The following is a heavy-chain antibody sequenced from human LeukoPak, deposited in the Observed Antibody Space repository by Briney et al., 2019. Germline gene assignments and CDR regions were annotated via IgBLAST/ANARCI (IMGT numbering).Heavy chain of an antibody. J-gene: IGHJ6*02. CDR2: ISGDGGSS. V-gene: IGHV3-43*02. CDR1: GFTFDDYA. D-gene: IGHD5-24*01. CDR3: AAGRVEMATVSYYYGMDV. Sequence: PGGSLGLSCAASGFTFDDYAMHWVRQAPGKGLEWVSLISGDGGSSYYPDSVKGRFTISRDNSKNSLYLQMNSLRTEDTALYYCAAGRVEMATVSYYYGMDVWGQGTTVTVSS.